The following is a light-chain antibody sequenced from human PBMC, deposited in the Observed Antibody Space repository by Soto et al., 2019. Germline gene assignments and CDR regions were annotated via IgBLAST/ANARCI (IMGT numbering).Light chain of an antibody. J-gene: IGLJ2*01. CDR1: SGHSSYA. CDR3: QTWGTGIHVV. V-gene: IGLV4-69*01. CDR2: VDSDGSD. Sequence: QPVLTQSPSASASLGASVKLTCTLSSGHSSYAIAWHQQQPEKGPRYLMKVDSDGSDTRGDAIPDRFSGSSSGAERYLTISSLQSEDEADYYCQTWGTGIHVVFGGGTQLTVL.